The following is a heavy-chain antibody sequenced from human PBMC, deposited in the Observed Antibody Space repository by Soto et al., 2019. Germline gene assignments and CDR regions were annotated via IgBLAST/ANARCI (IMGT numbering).Heavy chain of an antibody. J-gene: IGHJ4*02. CDR2: IWYDGSNK. D-gene: IGHD1-26*01. Sequence: QVQLVESGGGVVQPGRSLRLSCAASGFTFSSYGMHWVRQAPGKGLEWVAVIWYDGSNKYYADSVKGRFTISRDNSKNPLYLQMNSLRAEDTAVYYCARNAVGATDTFDYWGQGTLVTVSS. V-gene: IGHV3-33*01. CDR3: ARNAVGATDTFDY. CDR1: GFTFSSYG.